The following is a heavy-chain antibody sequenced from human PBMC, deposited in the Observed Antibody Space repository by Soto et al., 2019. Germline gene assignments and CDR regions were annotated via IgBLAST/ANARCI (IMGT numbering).Heavy chain of an antibody. CDR3: VKDSGGYCSSTSCYTLYYFDY. CDR1: GLTFSSYA. CDR2: ISSNGGST. D-gene: IGHD2-2*02. Sequence: PRGSLRLSCSASGLTFSSYAMHWVRQAPGKGLEYVSAISSNGGSTYYADSVEGRFTISRDNSKNTLYLQMSSLRAEDTAVYYCVKDSGGYCSSTSCYTLYYFDYWGQGTLVTVSS. V-gene: IGHV3-64D*06. J-gene: IGHJ4*02.